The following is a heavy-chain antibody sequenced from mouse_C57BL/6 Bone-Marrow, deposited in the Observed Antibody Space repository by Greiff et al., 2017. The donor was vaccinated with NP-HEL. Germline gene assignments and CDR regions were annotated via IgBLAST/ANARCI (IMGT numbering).Heavy chain of an antibody. D-gene: IGHD1-1*01. J-gene: IGHJ1*03. CDR2: IYPGSGNT. CDR1: GYTFTDYY. CDR3: AREDYGSSSFDV. Sequence: QVQLQQSGAELVRPGASVKLSCKASGYTFTDYYINWVKQRPGQGLEWIARIYPGSGNTYYNEKFKGKATLTAEKSSSTAYMQLSSLTSEDSAVYFCAREDYGSSSFDVWGTGTTVTVSS. V-gene: IGHV1-76*01.